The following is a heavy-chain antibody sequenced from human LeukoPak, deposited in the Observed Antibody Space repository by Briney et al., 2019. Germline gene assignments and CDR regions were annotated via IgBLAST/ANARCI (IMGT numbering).Heavy chain of an antibody. V-gene: IGHV3-21*01. CDR1: GFSFSSNT. CDR3: AGGYGMDV. J-gene: IGHJ6*02. Sequence: PGGSLRLSCAASGFSFSSNTMNWVRQAPGKGLEWVSSISSSSSYIYYADSVKGRFPISRDNAQNSLSLQMNSLRADDTAVYYCAGGYGMDVWGQGTTVTVSS. CDR2: ISSSSSYI.